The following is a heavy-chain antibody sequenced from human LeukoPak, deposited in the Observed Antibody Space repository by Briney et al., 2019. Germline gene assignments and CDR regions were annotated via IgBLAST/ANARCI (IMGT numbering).Heavy chain of an antibody. CDR3: AREETSRGYSYGYNY. J-gene: IGHJ4*02. CDR2: VNPNSGNT. V-gene: IGHV1-8*01. D-gene: IGHD5-18*01. Sequence: ASVKVSCKASGYTFTNYDINWVRQAPGQGLEWMGWVNPNSGNTVYAQRLQGRVTMTRNTSISTVYMELSSLRSEDTAVYYCAREETSRGYSYGYNYWGQGTLVTVSS. CDR1: GYTFTNYD.